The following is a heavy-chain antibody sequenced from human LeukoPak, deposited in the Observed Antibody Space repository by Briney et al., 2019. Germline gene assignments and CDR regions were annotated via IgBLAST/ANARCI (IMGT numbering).Heavy chain of an antibody. V-gene: IGHV3-23*01. CDR2: ISGSGGST. Sequence: GGSLRLSCAASGFAFSSYAVSWVRQAPGKGLAWVSAISGSGGSTYYADSVKGRFTISRDNSKNTLYLQMNSLRAEDTAVYYCAKLPYDFWSGYTGDYWGQGTLVTVSS. D-gene: IGHD3-3*01. CDR1: GFAFSSYA. J-gene: IGHJ4*02. CDR3: AKLPYDFWSGYTGDY.